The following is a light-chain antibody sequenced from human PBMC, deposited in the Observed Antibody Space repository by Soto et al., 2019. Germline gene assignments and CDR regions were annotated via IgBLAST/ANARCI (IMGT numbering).Light chain of an antibody. J-gene: IGLJ1*01. CDR1: SSDIGTFNY. V-gene: IGLV2-11*01. CDR3: CSYASEGSYTYV. Sequence: QSALTQPRSVSGSPGQSVTISCTGTSSDIGTFNYVSWFQQYPGKAPKLVIYDVFKRPSGVPDRFSGSKAGNTASLTISGLQAEDEAAYHCCSYASEGSYTYVFGTGTKVTVL. CDR2: DVF.